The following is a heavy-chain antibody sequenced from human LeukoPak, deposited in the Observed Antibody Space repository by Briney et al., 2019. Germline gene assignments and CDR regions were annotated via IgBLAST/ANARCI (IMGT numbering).Heavy chain of an antibody. CDR2: IKQDGSEK. V-gene: IGHV3-7*01. J-gene: IGHJ4*02. CDR1: DFTFSSYW. D-gene: IGHD3/OR15-3a*01. Sequence: GGSLRLSCAASDFTFSSYWMSWVRQAPGKGLEWVANIKQDGSEKYYVDSVKGRFTISRDNAKNSLYLQMNSLRAEDTAVYYCAKDLTGRGDWWGQGTLVTVSS. CDR3: AKDLTGRGDW.